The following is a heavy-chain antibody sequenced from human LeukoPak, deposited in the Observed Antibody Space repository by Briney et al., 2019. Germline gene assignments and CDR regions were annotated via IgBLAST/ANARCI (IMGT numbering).Heavy chain of an antibody. CDR1: GFTFSSHA. J-gene: IGHJ4*02. D-gene: IGHD4/OR15-4a*01. V-gene: IGHV3-23*01. CDR3: AKERDYGPADY. Sequence: GGSLRLSCAASGFTFSSHAMGWVRQAPGKGLEWVSTFSGSGYITYADSVKGRFTISRDNSKNTLFLQMNSLRAEDTAIYYCAKERDYGPADYWGQGTLVTVSS. CDR2: FSGSGYIT.